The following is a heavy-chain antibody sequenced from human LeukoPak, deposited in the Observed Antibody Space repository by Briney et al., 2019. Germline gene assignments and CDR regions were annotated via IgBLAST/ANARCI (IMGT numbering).Heavy chain of an antibody. J-gene: IGHJ4*02. CDR2: INHSGST. V-gene: IGHV4-34*01. CDR3: ARGLIAAAA. D-gene: IGHD6-13*01. CDR1: GGSISSYY. Sequence: SETLSLTCTVSGGSISSYYWSWIRQPPGKGLEWIGEINHSGSTNYNPSLKSRVTISVDTSKNQFSLKLSSVTAADTAVYYCARGLIAAAAWGQGTLVTVS.